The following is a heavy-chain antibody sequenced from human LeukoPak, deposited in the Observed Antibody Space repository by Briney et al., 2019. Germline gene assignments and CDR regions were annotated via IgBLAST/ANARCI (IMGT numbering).Heavy chain of an antibody. CDR3: ARAGTVTTNHDAFDI. D-gene: IGHD4-17*01. CDR2: ISSGSTTI. CDR1: GYTFSSFS. Sequence: GGSLRLSCAASGYTFSSFSMNWVRQAPGKGLEWVSYISSGSTTIYYADSVKGRFAISRDNSKNTLYLQMNSLRAEDTAVYYCARAGTVTTNHDAFDIWGQGTMVTVSS. J-gene: IGHJ3*02. V-gene: IGHV3-48*01.